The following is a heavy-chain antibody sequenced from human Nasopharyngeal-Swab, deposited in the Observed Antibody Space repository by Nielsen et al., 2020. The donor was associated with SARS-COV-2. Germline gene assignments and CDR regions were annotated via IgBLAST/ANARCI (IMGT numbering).Heavy chain of an antibody. J-gene: IGHJ5*02. CDR3: ATQWGYCHSTSCEGGFDP. D-gene: IGHD2-2*01. Sequence: SETLSLTCSVSGGSISSSTYYWGWIRQPPGKGLEWIGSMYYSGTTYFNPSLMSRVTISIDMSKNQFSLKLSSVTAADTAVYYCATQWGYCHSTSCEGGFDPWGQGTLVTVSS. CDR1: GGSISSSTYY. V-gene: IGHV4-39*01. CDR2: MYYSGTT.